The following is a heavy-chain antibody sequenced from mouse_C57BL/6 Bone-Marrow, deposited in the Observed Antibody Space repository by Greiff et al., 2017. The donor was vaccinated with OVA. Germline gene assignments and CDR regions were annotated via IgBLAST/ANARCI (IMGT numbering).Heavy chain of an antibody. V-gene: IGHV10-3*01. J-gene: IGHJ4*01. CDR3: VRDRTGIYAMDY. CDR1: GFTFNTYA. D-gene: IGHD4-1*01. Sequence: EVQRVESGGGLVQPKGSLKLSCAASGFTFNTYAMHWVRQAPGKGLEWVARIRSKSSNYATYYADSVKDRFTISRNDSQSMLYLQMNNLKTEDTAMYYCVRDRTGIYAMDYWGQGTSVTVSS. CDR2: IRSKSSNYAT.